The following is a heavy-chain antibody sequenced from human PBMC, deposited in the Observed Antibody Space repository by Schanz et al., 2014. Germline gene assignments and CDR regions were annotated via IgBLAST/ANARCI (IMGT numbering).Heavy chain of an antibody. J-gene: IGHJ4*02. Sequence: EVQLLESGGGLVQPGGSLRLSCAASGFTFSSHWMHWVRQDPGKGLVWVARINSVGSNTDYADSVTGRFTISRDNSKNTLYLQMNSLRPEDTAVYYCAKYRGYYRVSGSYRELEYWGQGTLVNVSS. CDR2: INSVGSNT. D-gene: IGHD3-10*01. CDR3: AKYRGYYRVSGSYRELEY. V-gene: IGHV3-74*02. CDR1: GFTFSSHW.